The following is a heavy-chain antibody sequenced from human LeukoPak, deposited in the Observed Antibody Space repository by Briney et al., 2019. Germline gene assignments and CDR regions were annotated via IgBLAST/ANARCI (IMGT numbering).Heavy chain of an antibody. J-gene: IGHJ6*04. CDR3: ARDWIAVAGTHYYYGMDV. CDR1: GFTFSSYE. V-gene: IGHV3-48*03. D-gene: IGHD6-19*01. Sequence: PGGSLRLSCAASGFTFSSYEMNWVRQAPGKGLEWVSYISSSGSTIYYADSVKGRFTISRDNAKNSLYLQMNSLRAVDTAVYYCARDWIAVAGTHYYYGMDVWGKGTTVTVSS. CDR2: ISSSGSTI.